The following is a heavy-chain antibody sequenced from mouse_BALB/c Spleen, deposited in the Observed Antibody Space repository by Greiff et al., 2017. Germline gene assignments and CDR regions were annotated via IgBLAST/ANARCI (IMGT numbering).Heavy chain of an antibody. D-gene: IGHD3-1*01. CDR2: IRNKANGYTT. CDR1: GFTFTDYY. Sequence: EVKLVESGGGLVQPGGSLRLSCATSGFTFTDYYMSWVRQPPGKALEWLGFIRNKANGYTTEYSASVKGRFTISRDNSQSILYLQMNTLRAEDSATYYCARVTKGLFAYWGQGTLVTVSA. V-gene: IGHV7-3*02. CDR3: ARVTKGLFAY. J-gene: IGHJ3*01.